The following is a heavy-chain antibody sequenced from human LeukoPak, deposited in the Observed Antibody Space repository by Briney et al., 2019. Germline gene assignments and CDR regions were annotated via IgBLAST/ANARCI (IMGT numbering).Heavy chain of an antibody. J-gene: IGHJ4*02. Sequence: SGGSLRLSCAASGSTFSSYWMSWVRQAPGKGLEWVVNIKQDGSEKYYVDSVKGRFTISRDNAKNSLYLQMNSLRAGDTAVYYCGRGRVRYYFDYWGQGTLVTVSS. D-gene: IGHD3-10*01. V-gene: IGHV3-7*01. CDR1: GSTFSSYW. CDR2: IKQDGSEK. CDR3: GRGRVRYYFDY.